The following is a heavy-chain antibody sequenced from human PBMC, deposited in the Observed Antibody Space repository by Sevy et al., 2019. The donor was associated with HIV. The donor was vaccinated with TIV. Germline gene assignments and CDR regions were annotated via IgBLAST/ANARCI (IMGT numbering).Heavy chain of an antibody. Sequence: SETLSLTCTVSDGSLSNYYWIWIRQPPGKGLEWIGYIHYNGRTNYNPSLKSRLTISLDTSRNQFSLRLNSVTATDTAIYYCARLPDISGWPFDYWGQGTLVTVSS. CDR3: ARLPDISGWPFDY. CDR2: IHYNGRT. V-gene: IGHV4-59*13. CDR1: DGSLSNYY. D-gene: IGHD6-19*01. J-gene: IGHJ4*02.